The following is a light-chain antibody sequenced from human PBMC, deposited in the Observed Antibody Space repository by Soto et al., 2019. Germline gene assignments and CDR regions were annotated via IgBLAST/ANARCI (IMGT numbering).Light chain of an antibody. Sequence: DIVMTQSPDSLAVSLGERATINCKSSQSVLYNVNNKNHLGWYQQKPGQPPKLLIYCASTREFGVPDRFSGSGSGTAFTLTTSSRQADDVAIYYCQQYYSNPWTFGQGTKVEIK. CDR3: QQYYSNPWT. CDR2: CAS. CDR1: QSVLYNVNNKNH. V-gene: IGKV4-1*01. J-gene: IGKJ1*01.